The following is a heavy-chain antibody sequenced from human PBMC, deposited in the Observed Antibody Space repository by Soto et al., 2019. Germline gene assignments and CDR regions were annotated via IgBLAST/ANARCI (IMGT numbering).Heavy chain of an antibody. CDR2: INPSGGST. V-gene: IGHV1-46*01. J-gene: IGHJ3*02. CDR3: ARDNRVAAAKGAFDI. CDR1: GYTFTSYY. Sequence: ASVKVSCKASGYTFTSYYMHWVRQAPGQGLEWMGIINPSGGSTSYAQKFQGRVTMTRDTSTSTVYMELSSLRSEDTAVYYCARDNRVAAAKGAFDIWGQGTMVTVSS. D-gene: IGHD6-13*01.